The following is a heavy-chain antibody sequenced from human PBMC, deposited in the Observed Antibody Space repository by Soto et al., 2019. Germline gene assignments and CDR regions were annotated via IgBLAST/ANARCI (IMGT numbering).Heavy chain of an antibody. J-gene: IGHJ4*02. CDR2: IFYTGST. CDR3: ARRTSSAWYFCDY. D-gene: IGHD6-19*01. CDR1: GGPFSRGGYY. V-gene: IGHV4-31*03. Sequence: SETLSLTCTVSGGPFSRGGYYWSWIRQHPGKGLECIGYIFYTGSTYYNPTLKSRVTMSVDTSKRQFSLNLSSLTAADTAVYYCARRTSSAWYFCDYWGLGTLVTVSS.